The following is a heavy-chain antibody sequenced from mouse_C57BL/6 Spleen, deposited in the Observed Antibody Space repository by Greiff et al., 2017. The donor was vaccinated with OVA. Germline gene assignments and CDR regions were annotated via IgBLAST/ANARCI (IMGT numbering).Heavy chain of an antibody. CDR1: GYSFTDYN. CDR2: INPNYGTT. Sequence: VHVKQSGPELVKPGASVKISCKASGYSFTDYNMNWVKQSNGKSLEWIGVINPNYGTTSYNQKFKGKATLTVDQSSSTAYMQLNSLTSEDSAVYYCARIYYGNYPLFDYAMDYWGQGTSVTVSS. V-gene: IGHV1-39*01. CDR3: ARIYYGNYPLFDYAMDY. J-gene: IGHJ4*01. D-gene: IGHD2-1*01.